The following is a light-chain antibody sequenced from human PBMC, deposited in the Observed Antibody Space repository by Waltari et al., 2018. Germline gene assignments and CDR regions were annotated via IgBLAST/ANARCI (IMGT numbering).Light chain of an antibody. V-gene: IGKV3-15*01. Sequence: EILMTQSPATLSVSPGERATLSCGASQVFSSNLAGYHQKPGQAPRLLIYGASTRATGIPARFSGSGSGTEFTLTISSMQSEDFAVYYCQQYNNWPPFTFGPGTKVDIK. CDR2: GAS. J-gene: IGKJ3*01. CDR1: QVFSSN. CDR3: QQYNNWPPFT.